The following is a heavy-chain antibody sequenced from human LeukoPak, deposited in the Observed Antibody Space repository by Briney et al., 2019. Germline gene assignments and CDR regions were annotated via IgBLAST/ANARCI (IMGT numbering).Heavy chain of an antibody. Sequence: SETLSLTCTVSGGSISSSSYYWGWIRQPPGKGLEWIGSIYYSGSTNYNPSLMSRVTISVDTSKSQFSLKLSSVTAADTAVYYCARFLDLPAWGSYRYGRDYYYGMDVWGQGTTVTVSS. CDR3: ARFLDLPAWGSYRYGRDYYYGMDV. D-gene: IGHD3-16*02. V-gene: IGHV4-39*07. CDR1: GGSISSSSYY. J-gene: IGHJ6*02. CDR2: IYYSGST.